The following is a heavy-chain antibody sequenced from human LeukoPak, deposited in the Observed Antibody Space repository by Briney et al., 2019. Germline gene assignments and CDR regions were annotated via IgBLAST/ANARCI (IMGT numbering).Heavy chain of an antibody. CDR2: IYHSGAA. CDR3: ARRRRILGNIVVVPAAALGRYYFDY. Sequence: SETLSLTCGVSGDSISSDGHSWSWIRQPPGKGLEWVGYIYHSGAAYHNPSLKSRLALSVDTSNNQFSLRLRSVTAADTAVYYCARRRRILGNIVVVPAAALGRYYFDYWGQGTLVTVSS. CDR1: GDSISSDGHS. D-gene: IGHD2-2*01. J-gene: IGHJ4*02. V-gene: IGHV4-30-4*07.